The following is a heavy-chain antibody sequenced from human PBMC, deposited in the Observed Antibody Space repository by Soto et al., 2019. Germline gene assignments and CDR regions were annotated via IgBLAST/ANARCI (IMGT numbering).Heavy chain of an antibody. CDR2: FDPEDGET. D-gene: IGHD5-12*01. CDR3: ATAGERADYTFFDY. J-gene: IGHJ4*02. V-gene: IGHV1-24*01. CDR1: GYTLTDLS. Sequence: ASVKVSCKVSGYTLTDLSMHWVRQAPGKGLEWMGGFDPEDGETIYAQKFQGRVTMTEDTSTDTAYMELSSLRSEDTAVYYCATAGERADYTFFDYWGQGTLVTVSS.